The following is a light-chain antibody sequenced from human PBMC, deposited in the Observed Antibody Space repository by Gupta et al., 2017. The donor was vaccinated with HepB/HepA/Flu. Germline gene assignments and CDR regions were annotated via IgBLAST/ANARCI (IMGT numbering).Light chain of an antibody. CDR1: QNIDVF. Sequence: DIQMTQSPSTLSASVGDRVAITCRASQNIDVFLAWYQQKPGKAPNILIYKASTLQSGVPSRFSGSGSGTEFTLTINNLQSDDFATYYCQHEDRSLFSFGQWTNLEIK. CDR3: QHEDRSLFS. V-gene: IGKV1-5*03. J-gene: IGKJ2*03. CDR2: KAS.